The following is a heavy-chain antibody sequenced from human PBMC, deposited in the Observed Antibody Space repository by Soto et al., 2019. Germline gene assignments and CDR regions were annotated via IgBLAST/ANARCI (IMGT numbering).Heavy chain of an antibody. D-gene: IGHD6-19*01. CDR3: ARDGGWQPDY. Sequence: ASVKVSCKASGYTFIRYGITWVRQAPGQGFEWMGWISPYDDSTIYAQKLQGRVTMTTDTSTSTAYMELRSLRSDDTAVYYCARDGGWQPDYWGQGTLVTVSS. CDR1: GYTFIRYG. J-gene: IGHJ4*02. CDR2: ISPYDDST. V-gene: IGHV1-18*01.